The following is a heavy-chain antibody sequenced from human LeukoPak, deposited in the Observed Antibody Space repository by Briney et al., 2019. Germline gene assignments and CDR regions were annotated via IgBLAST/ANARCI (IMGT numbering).Heavy chain of an antibody. J-gene: IGHJ3*02. Sequence: GGSLRLSCAASGFSFSSYEMNWVRQAPGKGLEWVSYIGSSGSTVYYADSVKGRFTISRDNAKNSLYLQMNSLRDEDTAVYYCARDTLVYADSPDAFDIWGQGTMVTVSS. V-gene: IGHV3-48*03. CDR1: GFSFSSYE. D-gene: IGHD4-17*01. CDR3: ARDTLVYADSPDAFDI. CDR2: IGSSGSTV.